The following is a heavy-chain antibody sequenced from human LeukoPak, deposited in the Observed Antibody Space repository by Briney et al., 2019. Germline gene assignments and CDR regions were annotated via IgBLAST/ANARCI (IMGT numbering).Heavy chain of an antibody. CDR3: TRTQYCNGGSCYTEVAY. J-gene: IGHJ4*02. V-gene: IGHV4-39*01. Sequence: SETLSLTCTVSGGSISSGDYYWSWIRQAPGKGLEWIGSIYYSGNTYYNPSLKSRATIYVDTSKNQFSLRLDSVTAADTAVYYCTRTQYCNGGSCYTEVAYWGQGTLVTVSS. D-gene: IGHD2-15*01. CDR2: IYYSGNT. CDR1: GGSISSGDYY.